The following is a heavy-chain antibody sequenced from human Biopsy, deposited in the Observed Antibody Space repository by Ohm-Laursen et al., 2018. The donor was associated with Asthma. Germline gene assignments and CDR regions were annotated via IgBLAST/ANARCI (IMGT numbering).Heavy chain of an antibody. CDR1: GYIFANYW. V-gene: IGHV5-51*01. D-gene: IGHD3-10*01. CDR3: ARLPYGSGSFFDF. J-gene: IGHJ4*02. Sequence: ESLRISCKLSGYIFANYWIGWVRQMPGKGLEWLGIIFPGDSDTIYSPSSQGQVTISADKSISTAYLQWSSLKASDTAIYYCARLPYGSGSFFDFWGQGTLVTVAS. CDR2: IFPGDSDT.